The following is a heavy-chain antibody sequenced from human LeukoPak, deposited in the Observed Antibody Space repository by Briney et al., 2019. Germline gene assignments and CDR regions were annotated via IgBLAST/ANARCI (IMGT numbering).Heavy chain of an antibody. Sequence: SETLSLTCTVSDDPINSGVYYWNWIRQPAGKGLEWIGHIYTSGTTTNSNPSLKSRVAISLDTSKNHFSLKLSSVTAADTAVYYCARAKKHSGRSRNFYLDVWGKGTTVTVSS. D-gene: IGHD1-26*01. CDR2: IYTSGTTT. CDR3: ARAKKHSGRSRNFYLDV. V-gene: IGHV4-61*09. CDR1: DDPINSGVYY. J-gene: IGHJ6*03.